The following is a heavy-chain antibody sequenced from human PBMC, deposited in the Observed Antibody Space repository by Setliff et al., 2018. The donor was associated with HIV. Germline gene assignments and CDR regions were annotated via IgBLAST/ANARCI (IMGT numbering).Heavy chain of an antibody. Sequence: GESLKISCKGSAYSFTTFWIAWVRQMPGKGLEWMGIIYPGDSDTTYSPSFQGQVTISADKSISTAYLQWTSLKASDTAIYYCVRRSNNGYYRHFDYWGQGALVTVSS. CDR1: AYSFTTFW. J-gene: IGHJ4*02. CDR2: IYPGDSDT. V-gene: IGHV5-51*01. CDR3: VRRSNNGYYRHFDY. D-gene: IGHD3-22*01.